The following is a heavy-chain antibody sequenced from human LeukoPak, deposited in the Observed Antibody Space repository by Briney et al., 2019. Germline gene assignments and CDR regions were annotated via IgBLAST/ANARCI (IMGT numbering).Heavy chain of an antibody. D-gene: IGHD3-22*01. CDR1: GATLSDYH. Sequence: GGSLRLSCAASGATLSDYHMDLVRQAPGKGLELIGRTRNKARGYTTEYAASVKGRFTISRDDSKTSVYLQMNSLKTEDTAVYFCARDGAEGDNSAFDIWGHGTVVTVSS. V-gene: IGHV3-72*01. J-gene: IGHJ3*02. CDR3: ARDGAEGDNSAFDI. CDR2: TRNKARGYTT.